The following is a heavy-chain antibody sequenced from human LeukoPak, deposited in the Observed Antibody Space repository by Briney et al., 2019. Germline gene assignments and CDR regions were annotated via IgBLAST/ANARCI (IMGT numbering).Heavy chain of an antibody. CDR3: TTFYHEYSPY. D-gene: IGHD2/OR15-2a*01. CDR1: GFSFMNAW. V-gene: IGHV3-15*01. Sequence: GGSLRLSCAASGFSFMNAWMIWVRRAPGKGLEWVGRIKSNADGGTPDYAAPARGRFTISRDDSKNTLYLQMNSLKTEDTAVYYCTTFYHEYSPYWGRGTLVTVSS. J-gene: IGHJ4*02. CDR2: IKSNADGGTP.